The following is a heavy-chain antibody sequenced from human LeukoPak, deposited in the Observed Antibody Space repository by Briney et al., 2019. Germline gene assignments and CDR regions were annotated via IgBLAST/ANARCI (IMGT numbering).Heavy chain of an antibody. CDR1: GYTFTSYG. CDR3: ARDDAFGGVIVLGPSAFDI. J-gene: IGHJ3*02. Sequence: ASVKVSCKASGYTFTSYGISWVRQAPGQGLEWMGWISAYNGNTNYAQKLQGRVTMTTDTSTSTAYMELRSLRSDDTAVYYCARDDAFGGVIVLGPSAFDIWGQGTMVTVSS. D-gene: IGHD3-16*02. CDR2: ISAYNGNT. V-gene: IGHV1-18*01.